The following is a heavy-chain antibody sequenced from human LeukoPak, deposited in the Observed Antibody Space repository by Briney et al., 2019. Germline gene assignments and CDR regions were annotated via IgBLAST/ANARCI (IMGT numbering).Heavy chain of an antibody. Sequence: PSETLSLTCTVSGGSISSGGYYWSWIRQHPGKGLEWIGYIYYSGSTYYNPSLKSRVTISVDTSKNQFSLKLSSVTAADTAVYYCARAQYYDILTGYYTSYYFDYWGQGTLVTVSS. CDR1: GGSISSGGYY. CDR2: IYYSGST. CDR3: ARAQYYDILTGYYTSYYFDY. J-gene: IGHJ4*02. V-gene: IGHV4-31*03. D-gene: IGHD3-9*01.